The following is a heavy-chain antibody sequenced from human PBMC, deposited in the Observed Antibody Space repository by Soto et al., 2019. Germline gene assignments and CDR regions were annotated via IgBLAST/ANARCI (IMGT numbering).Heavy chain of an antibody. CDR1: GYTLTELS. V-gene: IGHV1-24*01. CDR2: FEPEDGET. CDR3: ATRRWCSGGSCYPFDI. J-gene: IGHJ3*02. Sequence: ASVKVSCKVSGYTLTELSMHWVRQAPGKGLEWMGGFEPEDGETIYAQKFQGRVTMTEDTSTDTAYMELSSLRSEDTAVYYCATRRWCSGGSCYPFDIWGQGTMVTVSS. D-gene: IGHD2-15*01.